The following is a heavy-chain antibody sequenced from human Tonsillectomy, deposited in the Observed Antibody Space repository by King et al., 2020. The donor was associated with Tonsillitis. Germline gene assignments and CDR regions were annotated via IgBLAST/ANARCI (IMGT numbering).Heavy chain of an antibody. Sequence: VQLVESGGGLVQPGGSLRLSCAASGFTFSSYAMSWVRQAPGKGLEWVSGVSGSGGSTYYADSVKGRFTISRDNSKNTLYLQMNSLRAEDTAVYYCAKKYYYDSSGYYRPEYFQHWGQGTLVTVSS. V-gene: IGHV3-23*04. D-gene: IGHD3-22*01. CDR2: VSGSGGST. CDR1: GFTFSSYA. J-gene: IGHJ1*01. CDR3: AKKYYYDSSGYYRPEYFQH.